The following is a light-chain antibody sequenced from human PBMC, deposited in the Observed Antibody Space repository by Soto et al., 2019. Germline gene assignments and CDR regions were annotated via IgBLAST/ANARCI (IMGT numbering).Light chain of an antibody. CDR2: SNN. Sequence: QPVLTQPPSVSGAPGQRVTISCTGSSSNIGAGYDLHWYQHLPGTAPKLLIYSNNQRPSGVPDRFSGSKSGTSASLAISGLRSEDETDYYCGAWDDSLSWVFGGGTKLTVL. V-gene: IGLV1-40*01. CDR1: SSNIGAGYD. CDR3: GAWDDSLSWV. J-gene: IGLJ3*02.